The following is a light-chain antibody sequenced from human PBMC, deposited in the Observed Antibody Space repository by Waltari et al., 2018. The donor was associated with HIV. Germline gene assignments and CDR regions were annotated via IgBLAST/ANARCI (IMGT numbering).Light chain of an antibody. V-gene: IGKV1-5*03. Sequence: DIQMTQSPSTMSASVGDRVTITCRASQSISTWLAWYQQKPGKAPKPLIYKSSTLDGGVPSRFRGRGSVTEFTLTISGLQPDDFATYYCQQYHTFTFTCGPGTVVVVK. CDR2: KSS. J-gene: IGKJ3*01. CDR1: QSISTW. CDR3: QQYHTFTFT.